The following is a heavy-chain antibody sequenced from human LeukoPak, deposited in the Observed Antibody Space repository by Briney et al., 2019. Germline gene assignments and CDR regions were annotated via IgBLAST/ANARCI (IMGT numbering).Heavy chain of an antibody. Sequence: ASVKISCKASGYTFTSYYMHWVRQAPGQGLEWMGIINPSGGSTSYAQKFQGRVTMTRDTSTSTVYMELSSLRSEDTAVYYCARDLSRFLEWLSGWFDPWGQGTLVTVSS. V-gene: IGHV1-46*03. CDR1: GYTFTSYY. D-gene: IGHD3-3*01. J-gene: IGHJ5*02. CDR2: INPSGGST. CDR3: ARDLSRFLEWLSGWFDP.